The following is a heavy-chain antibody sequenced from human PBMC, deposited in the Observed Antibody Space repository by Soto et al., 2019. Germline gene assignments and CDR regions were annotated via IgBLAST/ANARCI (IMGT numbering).Heavy chain of an antibody. Sequence: SVKVSCKASGGAFSSYAISWVRQAPGQGLEWMGGIIPIFGTANYAQKFQGRVTITADESTSTAYMELSSLRSEDTAVYYCATTSSGGTGYYYYYGMDVWGQGTTVTVSS. CDR1: GGAFSSYA. CDR2: IIPIFGTA. D-gene: IGHD2-15*01. CDR3: ATTSSGGTGYYYYYGMDV. J-gene: IGHJ6*02. V-gene: IGHV1-69*13.